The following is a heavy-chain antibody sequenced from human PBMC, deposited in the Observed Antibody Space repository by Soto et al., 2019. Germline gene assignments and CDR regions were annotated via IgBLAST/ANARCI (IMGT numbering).Heavy chain of an antibody. CDR2: IIPMFGTT. CDR1: GGTFSRHA. D-gene: IGHD6-13*01. J-gene: IGHJ5*02. CDR3: ARAAIHGSSWYFWFDP. V-gene: IGHV1-69*01. Sequence: QVQLVQSGSEVKMPGSSVKVSCKTSGGTFSRHAINWVRQAPGQGLEWMGGIIPMFGTTNYAQKFKGRVTISAAESTSTAYMELRSLRSEDAAVYYCARAAIHGSSWYFWFDPWGQGTLGTVSS.